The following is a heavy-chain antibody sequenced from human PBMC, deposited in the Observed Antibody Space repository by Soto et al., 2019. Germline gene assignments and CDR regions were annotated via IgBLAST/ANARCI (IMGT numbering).Heavy chain of an antibody. D-gene: IGHD3-10*01. Sequence: SETLSLTCAVYGGSFSGYYWSWIRQPPGKGLEWIGEINHSGSTNYNPSLKSRVTISVDTSKNQFSLKLSSVTAADTAVYYCARCGYGSGPLYGLDVWGQGTTVTVSS. V-gene: IGHV4-34*01. CDR3: ARCGYGSGPLYGLDV. CDR2: INHSGST. CDR1: GGSFSGYY. J-gene: IGHJ6*02.